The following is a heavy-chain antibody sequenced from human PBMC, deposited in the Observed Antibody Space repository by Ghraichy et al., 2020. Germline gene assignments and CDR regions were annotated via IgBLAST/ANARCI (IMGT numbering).Heavy chain of an antibody. CDR2: ISSSSRTI. J-gene: IGHJ6*02. CDR1: GFSLSNYI. D-gene: IGHD4-23*01. Sequence: GVLRLSCAASGFSLSNYIMNWVRQAPGKGLEWVSHISSSSRTISYADSVKGRFTVSRDNAKNSLFLQMNSLRDEDTAVYYCARASRVVRFYYYDALDVWGQGTTVTVSS. CDR3: ARASRVVRFYYYDALDV. V-gene: IGHV3-48*02.